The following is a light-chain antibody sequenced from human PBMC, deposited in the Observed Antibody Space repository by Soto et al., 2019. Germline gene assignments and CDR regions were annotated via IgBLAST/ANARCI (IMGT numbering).Light chain of an antibody. CDR2: GVR. V-gene: IGLV2-14*01. CDR1: GNDIGAYDY. CDR3: SSFTTSRLYV. J-gene: IGLJ1*01. Sequence: QSALTQPASVSGSPGQSIAIPCTGNGNDIGAYDYVSWYQQHPGKAPRLLIHGVRNRPPGISSRFSGFESGLTASLTISGLQAEDEADYYCSSFTTSRLYVFGPGTKVTVL.